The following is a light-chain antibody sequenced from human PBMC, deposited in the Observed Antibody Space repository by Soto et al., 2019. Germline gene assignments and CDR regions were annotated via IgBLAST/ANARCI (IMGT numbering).Light chain of an antibody. CDR1: QSVSSY. CDR3: QQSSNWPSLT. V-gene: IGKV3-11*01. CDR2: NAS. Sequence: EIVLTQSPATLSLSPGERATLSCRASQSVSSYLAWYQQKPGQAPRLLIYNASNRATGIPARFSVSGSGTDFNLTISSREPEDFEVYYCQQSSNWPSLTFGGGTKVEIK. J-gene: IGKJ4*01.